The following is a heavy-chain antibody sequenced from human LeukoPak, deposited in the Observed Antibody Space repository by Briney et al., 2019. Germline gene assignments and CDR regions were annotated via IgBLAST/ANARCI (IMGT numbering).Heavy chain of an antibody. CDR2: INPSGGST. CDR1: GYTFTSYY. D-gene: IGHD3-10*01. CDR3: ARDRITMVRGYYYYYMDV. V-gene: IGHV1-46*01. J-gene: IGHJ6*03. Sequence: ASVKVSCKASGYTFTSYYMHWVRQAPGQGLEWMGIINPSGGSTSYAQKFQGRVTMTRDMSTSTVYMELSSLRSEDTAVYYCARDRITMVRGYYYYYMDVWGKGTTVTVSS.